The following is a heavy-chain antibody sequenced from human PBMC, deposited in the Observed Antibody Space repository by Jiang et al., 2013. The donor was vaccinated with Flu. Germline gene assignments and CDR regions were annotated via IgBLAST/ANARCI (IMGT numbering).Heavy chain of an antibody. CDR1: GFTFSSYW. D-gene: IGHD2-15*01. CDR3: AKEVDIVVVVGNGLDV. CDR2: INQDGSEK. V-gene: IGHV3-7*03. Sequence: GSVQPGGSLRLSCAASGFTFSSYWMTWVRQAPGKGLEWVASINQDGSEKYYGDSVKGRFAISRDNAKNSLYLQLNSLRAEDTAVYYCAKEVDIVVVVGNGLDVWGQGTTISVSS. J-gene: IGHJ6*02.